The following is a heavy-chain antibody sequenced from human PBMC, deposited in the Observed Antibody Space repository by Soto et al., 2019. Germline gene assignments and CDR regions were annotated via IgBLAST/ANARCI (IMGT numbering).Heavy chain of an antibody. Sequence: ASVKVSCKASGYTFTSYGISWVRQAPGQGLEWMGWISAYNGNTNYAQKLQGRVTMTTDTSTSTAYMELRSLRSDDTAVYYCASSEPPQVRYYYYMDVWGKGTTVTVSS. CDR2: ISAYNGNT. J-gene: IGHJ6*03. CDR1: GYTFTSYG. D-gene: IGHD1-1*01. CDR3: ASSEPPQVRYYYYMDV. V-gene: IGHV1-18*01.